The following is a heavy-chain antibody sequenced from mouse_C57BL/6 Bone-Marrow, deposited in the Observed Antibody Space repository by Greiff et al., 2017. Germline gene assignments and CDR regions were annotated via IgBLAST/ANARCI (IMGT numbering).Heavy chain of an antibody. CDR1: GFTFSSYT. CDR3: SRQITTVLTTKYFDV. CDR2: ISGGGGNI. D-gene: IGHD1-1*01. Sequence: EVQVVESGGGLVKPGGSLKLSCAASGFTFSSYTMSWVRQTPEKRLQWVAAISGGGGNIYYPDSVRGRFPISIDKDKIILYLQMISMRSEDTALYYWSRQITTVLTTKYFDVWGTGTTVTVAS. V-gene: IGHV5-9*01. J-gene: IGHJ1*03.